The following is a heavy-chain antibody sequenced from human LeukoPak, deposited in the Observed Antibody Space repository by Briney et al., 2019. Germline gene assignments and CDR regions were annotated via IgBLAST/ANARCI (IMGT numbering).Heavy chain of an antibody. Sequence: SETLSLTCTVSGYSLSSDYYWGWIRQPPGKGLEWIGNIYHSGATYYNPSLRSRVTISVDTSNNQFSLTLPSVTAADTAVYYCARGSAGWYGHFDYWGQGTLVTVSS. D-gene: IGHD6-19*01. CDR1: GYSLSSDYY. CDR2: IYHSGAT. V-gene: IGHV4-38-2*02. CDR3: ARGSAGWYGHFDY. J-gene: IGHJ4*02.